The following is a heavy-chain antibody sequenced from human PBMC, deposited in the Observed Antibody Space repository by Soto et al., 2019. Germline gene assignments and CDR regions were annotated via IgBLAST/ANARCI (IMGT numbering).Heavy chain of an antibody. V-gene: IGHV1-18*04. Sequence: GASVKVSCKASGYTFTSNGISWVRQAPGQGLEWMGWISADNGNTNYAQKLQDRVTMTTDTSTSTAYMELSSLRSDDTAVYYCAKDRLADWESYYYYAMDVWGQGTTVTVSS. CDR3: AKDRLADWESYYYYAMDV. D-gene: IGHD6-19*01. J-gene: IGHJ6*02. CDR2: ISADNGNT. CDR1: GYTFTSNG.